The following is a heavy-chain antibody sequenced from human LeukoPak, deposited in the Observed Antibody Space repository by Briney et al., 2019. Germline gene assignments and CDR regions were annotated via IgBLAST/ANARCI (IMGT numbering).Heavy chain of an antibody. V-gene: IGHV3-30*09. D-gene: IGHD3-10*01. CDR3: ARPNRDGSGSYGGFDY. Sequence: GGSLRLSCIASGFSFSGHWMHWVRQAPGKGLEWVAVTSYDGSSRYYADSVKGRFAISRDNSKNTLFLQMDSLRTEDTAVYYCARPNRDGSGSYGGFDYWGQGTLVTVSS. CDR2: TSYDGSSR. CDR1: GFSFSGHW. J-gene: IGHJ4*02.